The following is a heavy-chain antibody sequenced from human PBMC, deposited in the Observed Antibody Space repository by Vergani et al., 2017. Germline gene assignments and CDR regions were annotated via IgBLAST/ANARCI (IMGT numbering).Heavy chain of an antibody. V-gene: IGHV4-59*12. Sequence: QVQLQESGPGLVKPSETLSLTCTVSGGSISSYYWSWIRQPPGKGLEWIGYIYYSGSTNYNPSLKSRVTISVDTSKNQFSLKLSSVTAADTAVYYCARADYYYGSGSYPYYYYYYGMDVWGQGTTVTVSS. CDR3: ARADYYYGSGSYPYYYYYYGMDV. CDR2: IYYSGST. J-gene: IGHJ6*02. CDR1: GGSISSYY. D-gene: IGHD3-10*01.